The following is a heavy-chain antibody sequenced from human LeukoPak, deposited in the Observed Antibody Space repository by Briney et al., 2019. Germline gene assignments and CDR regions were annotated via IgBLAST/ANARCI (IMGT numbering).Heavy chain of an antibody. V-gene: IGHV1-46*01. CDR3: ASGEHIVVVTAILGVDP. CDR1: GYTFTSYY. Sequence: ASVKVSCKASGYTFTSYYMHWVRQAPGQVLAWMGIINPSGGSTSYAQKFEGRVTMTRDTSTSTVYMELSSLRSEDTAVYYCASGEHIVVVTAILGVDPWGQGTLVTVSS. D-gene: IGHD2-21*02. J-gene: IGHJ5*02. CDR2: INPSGGST.